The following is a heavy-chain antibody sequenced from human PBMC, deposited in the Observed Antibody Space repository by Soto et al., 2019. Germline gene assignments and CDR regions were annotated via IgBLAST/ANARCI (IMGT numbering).Heavy chain of an antibody. J-gene: IGHJ4*02. Sequence: SETLSLTCTVSGGSISSYYWSWIRQPPGKGLEWIGYIYYSGSTNYNPSLKSRITMSLDTSKNQFSLKLSSVTPADTAVYYCARRYGPSFDYWGQGTLVTVSS. CDR2: IYYSGST. V-gene: IGHV4-59*01. CDR3: ARRYGPSFDY. CDR1: GGSISSYY. D-gene: IGHD4-17*01.